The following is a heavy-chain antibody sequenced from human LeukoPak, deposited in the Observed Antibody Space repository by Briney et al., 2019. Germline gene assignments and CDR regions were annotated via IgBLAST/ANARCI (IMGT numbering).Heavy chain of an antibody. CDR2: NNPSGDST. V-gene: IGHV1-46*01. Sequence: GASVKLSCKASGYTFTSYYVHWVRQAPGQGLEWMGINNPSGDSTNYAQKFQGRVTMTRDTSTTTVYMELTSLRFEDTAVYYCVRAAGDSSSWYYYFDHWGQGTLVTVSS. CDR3: VRAAGDSSSWYYYFDH. D-gene: IGHD6-13*01. CDR1: GYTFTSYY. J-gene: IGHJ4*02.